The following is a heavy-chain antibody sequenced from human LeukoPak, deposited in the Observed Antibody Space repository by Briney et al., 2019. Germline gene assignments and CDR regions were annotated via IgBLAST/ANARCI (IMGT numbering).Heavy chain of an antibody. Sequence: ASVKVSCKASGYTFTTNYMHWVRQAPGQGLELMGIINPASGSTRYAQKFQGRVTLTRDTSATTVYMELSGLRSEDTAVYYCARGSGRYCNGGTCYPTGVDYWGQGTLVTVSS. D-gene: IGHD2-15*01. CDR1: GYTFTTNY. J-gene: IGHJ4*02. V-gene: IGHV1-46*01. CDR3: ARGSGRYCNGGTCYPTGVDY. CDR2: INPASGST.